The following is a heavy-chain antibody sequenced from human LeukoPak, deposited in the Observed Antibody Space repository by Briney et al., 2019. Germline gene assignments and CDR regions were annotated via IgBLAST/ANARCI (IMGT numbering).Heavy chain of an antibody. J-gene: IGHJ4*02. CDR3: AKGSSLLVAVAFYFDY. CDR1: GFTFSSYA. Sequence: LAGGSLRLSCAASGFTFSSYAMSWVRQAPGKGLEWVSAISGSGGSTYYADSVKGRFTISRDNSKNTLYLQMNSLRAEDTAVYYCAKGSSLLVAVAFYFDYWGQGTLVTFSS. V-gene: IGHV3-23*01. D-gene: IGHD6-19*01. CDR2: ISGSGGST.